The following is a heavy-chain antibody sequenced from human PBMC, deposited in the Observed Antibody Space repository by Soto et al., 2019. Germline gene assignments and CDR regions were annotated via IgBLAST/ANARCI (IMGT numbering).Heavy chain of an antibody. CDR1: GFIFINYA. CDR3: VRDSPTNLEDPDTVASWFDP. D-gene: IGHD5-12*01. J-gene: IGHJ5*02. CDR2: INAGNGDT. Sequence: ASVKVSCKASGFIFINYAVHWVRQAPGQSLEWMGRINAGNGDTEYPQRFQGRVTITRDTSASTAYMELSSLTSEETAVYYCVRDSPTNLEDPDTVASWFDPWGQGTQVTVSS. V-gene: IGHV1-3*01.